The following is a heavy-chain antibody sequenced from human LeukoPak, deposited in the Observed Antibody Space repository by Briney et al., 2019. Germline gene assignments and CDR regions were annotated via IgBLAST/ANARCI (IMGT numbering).Heavy chain of an antibody. D-gene: IGHD3-22*01. V-gene: IGHV1-69*13. CDR3: ASSGTDSSGYYYVPDY. J-gene: IGHJ4*02. CDR2: IIPIFGTA. Sequence: ASVKVSCKASGGTFSSYAISWVRQAPGQGLERMGGIIPIFGTANYAQKFQGRVTITADESTSTAYMKLSSLRSEDTAVYYCASSGTDSSGYYYVPDYWGQGTLVTVSS. CDR1: GGTFSSYA.